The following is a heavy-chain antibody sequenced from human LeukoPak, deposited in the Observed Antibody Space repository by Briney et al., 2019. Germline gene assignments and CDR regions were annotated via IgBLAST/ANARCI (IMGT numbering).Heavy chain of an antibody. CDR1: GGSISSYY. J-gene: IGHJ3*02. CDR2: IYYSGST. D-gene: IGHD3-22*01. Sequence: PSGTLSLTCAVSGGSISSYYWSWIRQPPGKGLEWIGYIYYSGSTNYNPSLKSRVTISVDTSKNQFSLKLSSVTAADTAVYYCARDEHYYDSSGYYGIGAFDIWGQGTMVTVSS. V-gene: IGHV4-59*01. CDR3: ARDEHYYDSSGYYGIGAFDI.